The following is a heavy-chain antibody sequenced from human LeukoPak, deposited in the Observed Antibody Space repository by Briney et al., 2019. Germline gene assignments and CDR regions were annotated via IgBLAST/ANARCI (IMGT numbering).Heavy chain of an antibody. V-gene: IGHV4-59*01. CDR2: IYYSGST. Sequence: PSETLSLTCPGSGGSIRSYFWSWIRQPPGKGLEWIGYIYYSGSTNHNPSLKSRVTISVDTSKNQFSLKLSSGTAADTAVYYCASNTGTVFDYWGQGALVTVSS. J-gene: IGHJ4*02. CDR1: GGSIRSYF. CDR3: ASNTGTVFDY. D-gene: IGHD7-27*01.